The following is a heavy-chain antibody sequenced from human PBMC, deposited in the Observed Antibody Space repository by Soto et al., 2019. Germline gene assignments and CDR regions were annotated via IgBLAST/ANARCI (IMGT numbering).Heavy chain of an antibody. CDR3: ARESPQPRE. V-gene: IGHV1-18*01. CDR2: ISAYNGNT. J-gene: IGHJ4*02. D-gene: IGHD2-2*01. Sequence: QVQLVQSGAEVKKPGASVKVSCKASGYTFTSYHITWVRQAPGRGLEWMGWISAYNGNTNYAQKLQGRVTMTTDTATSRAYMELRSLRSADSVVYYCARESPQPREWGQGTLVTVSS. CDR1: GYTFTSYH.